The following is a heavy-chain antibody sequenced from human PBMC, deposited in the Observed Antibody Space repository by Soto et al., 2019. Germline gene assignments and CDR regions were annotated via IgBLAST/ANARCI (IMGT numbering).Heavy chain of an antibody. CDR3: ARDSRSLLYSSSPSTFDY. V-gene: IGHV1-18*01. Sequence: ASVKVSCKAPGYTFTSYGISWVRQAPGQGXEWMGWISAYNGNTNYAQKLQGRVTMTTDTSTSTAYMELRSLRSDDTAVYYCARDSRSLLYSSSPSTFDYWGQGTLVTVSS. CDR2: ISAYNGNT. D-gene: IGHD6-13*01. J-gene: IGHJ4*02. CDR1: GYTFTSYG.